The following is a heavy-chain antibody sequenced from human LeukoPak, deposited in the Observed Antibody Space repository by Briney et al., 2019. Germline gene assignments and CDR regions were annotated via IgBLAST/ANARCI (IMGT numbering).Heavy chain of an antibody. CDR1: GGSISRYY. J-gene: IGHJ4*02. D-gene: IGHD1-1*01. Sequence: SETLSLTCTVSGGSISRYYWSWIRQHPGKGLEWSGYIYYSGSTNYNPPLTSRVTISVDTSKNQFSLKLSSVTAADTAVYYCARATTGIPLDYWGQGTLVTVSS. CDR3: ARATTGIPLDY. V-gene: IGHV4-59*01. CDR2: IYYSGST.